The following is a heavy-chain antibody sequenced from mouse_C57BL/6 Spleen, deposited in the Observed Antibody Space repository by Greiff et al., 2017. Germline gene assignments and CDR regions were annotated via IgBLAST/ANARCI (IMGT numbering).Heavy chain of an antibody. CDR1: GYTFTSYW. Sequence: VQLQQPGAELVMPGASVKLSCKASGYTFTSYWMHWVKQRPGQGLEWIGEIDPSDSYTNYNQKFKGKSTLTVDKSSSTAYMQLSSLTSEDSAVYYCARSAVVPMDYWGQGTSVTVSS. CDR3: ARSAVVPMDY. V-gene: IGHV1-69*01. J-gene: IGHJ4*01. CDR2: IDPSDSYT. D-gene: IGHD1-1*01.